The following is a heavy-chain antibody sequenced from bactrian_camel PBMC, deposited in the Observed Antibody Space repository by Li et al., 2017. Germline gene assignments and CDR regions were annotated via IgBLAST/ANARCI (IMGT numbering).Heavy chain of an antibody. D-gene: IGHD2*01. J-gene: IGHJ6*01. CDR1: GRTYSKWC. CDR2: IDSRGIT. CDR3: AARGPYCYTKLSVRDFTY. V-gene: IGHV3S57*01. Sequence: VQLVESGGGSVQAGGSLRLSCAASGRTYSKWCMGWFRQVPGKEREGLATIDSRGITAYADSVKGRFTISKDNVKNILYLQMNSLKPEDTAMYYCAARGPYCYTKLSVRDFTYWGQGTQVTVS.